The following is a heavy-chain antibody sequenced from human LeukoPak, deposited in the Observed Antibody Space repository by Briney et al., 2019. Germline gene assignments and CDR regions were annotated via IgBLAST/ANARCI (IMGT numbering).Heavy chain of an antibody. CDR1: GGSFSGYY. V-gene: IGHV4-34*01. D-gene: IGHD3-10*01. J-gene: IGHJ4*02. CDR2: INHSGST. CDR3: ARGPRYYYGSGRIDY. Sequence: SETLSPTCAVYGGSFSGYYWSWIRQPPGKGLEWIGEINHSGSTNYNPSLKSRVTVSVDTSKNQFSLKLSSVTAADTAVYYCARGPRYYYGSGRIDYWGQGTLVTVSS.